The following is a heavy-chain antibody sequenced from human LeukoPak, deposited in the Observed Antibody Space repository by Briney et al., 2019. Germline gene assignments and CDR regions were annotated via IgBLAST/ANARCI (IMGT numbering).Heavy chain of an antibody. CDR2: ISSSGSII. D-gene: IGHD3-22*01. V-gene: IGHV3-48*03. CDR1: GFTFSSYE. Sequence: PGGSLGLSCAASGFTFSSYEMNWVRQAPGKGLEWVSYISSSGSIIYYADSVKGRFTISRDNAKNSLYLQMNSLRAEDTAVYYCATYYDSSGFIDYWGQGTLVTVFS. J-gene: IGHJ4*02. CDR3: ATYYDSSGFIDY.